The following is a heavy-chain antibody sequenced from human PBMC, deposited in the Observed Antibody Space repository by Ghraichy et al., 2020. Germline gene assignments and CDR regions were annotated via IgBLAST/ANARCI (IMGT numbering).Heavy chain of an antibody. CDR1: GYTFTSYD. CDR2: MNPNSGNT. V-gene: IGHV1-8*01. J-gene: IGHJ6*02. D-gene: IGHD4-17*01. CDR3: ARADYGDRAMDV. Sequence: ASVKVSCKASGYTFTSYDINWVRQATGQGLEWMGWMNPNSGNTGYAQKFQGRVTMTRNTSISTAYMELSSLRSEDPAVYYCARADYGDRAMDVWGQGTTVTVSS.